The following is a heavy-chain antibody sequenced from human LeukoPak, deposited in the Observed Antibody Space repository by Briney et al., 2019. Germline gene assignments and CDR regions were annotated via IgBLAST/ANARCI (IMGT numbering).Heavy chain of an antibody. CDR3: TRDRRDGYNDGYFDL. CDR2: LKSKSYRETT. J-gene: IGHJ2*01. V-gene: IGHV3-49*04. CDR1: GIPIDEFS. D-gene: IGHD5-24*01. Sequence: GVLKIPWSASGIPIDEFSITRGRPAPGRGAGLLGFLKSKSYRETTQDAASVRGRFTFSRDGSKSVTYLQMNSLRIEDTAVYFCTRDRRDGYNDGYFDLWGRGTLVSVSS.